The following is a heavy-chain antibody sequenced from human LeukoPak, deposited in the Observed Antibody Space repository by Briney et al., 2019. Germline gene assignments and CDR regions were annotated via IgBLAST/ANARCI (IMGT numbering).Heavy chain of an antibody. V-gene: IGHV3-30*18. J-gene: IGHJ4*02. CDR3: AKEVAVAGTLSLDY. Sequence: PGGSMRLSCAASGFTFSDYGMHWVRQAPGKGLEWVAVIPYDGSNQYYADFVKGRFTISRDKSKNTLYLQMNSLRAEDTAVYYCAKEVAVAGTLSLDYWGQGTQVTISS. CDR1: GFTFSDYG. D-gene: IGHD6-19*01. CDR2: IPYDGSNQ.